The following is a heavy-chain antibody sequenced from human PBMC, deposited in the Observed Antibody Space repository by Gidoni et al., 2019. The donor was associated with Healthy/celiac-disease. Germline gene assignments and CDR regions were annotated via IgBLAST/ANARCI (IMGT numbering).Heavy chain of an antibody. CDR2: INHSGST. D-gene: IGHD2-2*01. CDR3: ARGLVVPAFAARIRRWFDP. V-gene: IGHV4-34*01. CDR1: GGYFSGYY. Sequence: QVQLQQWGAGLLKPSETLSLTCAVYGGYFSGYYWSWIRQPPGKGLEWSGEINHSGSTNYNPSLKSRVTISVDTSKNQFSLKLSSVTAADTSVYYCARGLVVPAFAARIRRWFDPWGQGTLVTVSS. J-gene: IGHJ5*02.